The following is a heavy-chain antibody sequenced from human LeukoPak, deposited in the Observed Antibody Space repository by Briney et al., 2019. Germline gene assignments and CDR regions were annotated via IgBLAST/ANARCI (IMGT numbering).Heavy chain of an antibody. D-gene: IGHD2-2*01. V-gene: IGHV3-30*18. Sequence: PGGSLRLSCAASGFTFSDYGMHWVRQAPGKGLEWVAVISYDGTNKYYRDSVKGRFTISRGNSKNTLYLQMNSLRPEDTAVYYCTKTEVPGGYYYGMDVWGQGTRSPSP. CDR1: GFTFSDYG. CDR2: ISYDGTNK. CDR3: TKTEVPGGYYYGMDV. J-gene: IGHJ6*02.